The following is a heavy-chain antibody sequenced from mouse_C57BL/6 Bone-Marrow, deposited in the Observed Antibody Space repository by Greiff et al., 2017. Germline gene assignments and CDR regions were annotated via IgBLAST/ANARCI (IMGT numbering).Heavy chain of an antibody. CDR3: ARRDGYPFAY. Sequence: EVQGVESGGDLVKPGGSLKLSCAASGFTFSSYGMSWVRQTPDQRLEWVATISSGGSYTYYPDSVKGRFPISRDNAKNTLYLQMSSLKSEDTAMYYCARRDGYPFAYWGQGTLVTVSA. J-gene: IGHJ3*01. V-gene: IGHV5-6*01. D-gene: IGHD2-3*01. CDR1: GFTFSSYG. CDR2: ISSGGSYT.